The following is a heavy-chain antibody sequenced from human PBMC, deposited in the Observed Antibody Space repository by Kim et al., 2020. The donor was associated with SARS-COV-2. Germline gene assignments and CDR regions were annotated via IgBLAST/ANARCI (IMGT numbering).Heavy chain of an antibody. CDR3: ARGPNPLPAYYDFLSGYSVALGGYFDL. J-gene: IGHJ2*01. CDR1: GYTFTSYA. CDR2: INTNTGNP. Sequence: ASVKVSCKASGYTFTSYAMNWVRQAPGQGLEWMGWINTNTGNPTYAQGFTGRFVFSLDTSVSTAYLQISSLKAEDTAVYYCARGPNPLPAYYDFLSGYSVALGGYFDLWGRGTLVTVSS. V-gene: IGHV7-4-1*02. D-gene: IGHD3-3*01.